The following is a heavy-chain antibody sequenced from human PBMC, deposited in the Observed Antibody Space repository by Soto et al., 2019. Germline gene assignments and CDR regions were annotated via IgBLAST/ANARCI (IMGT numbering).Heavy chain of an antibody. D-gene: IGHD3-16*01. J-gene: IGHJ4*02. Sequence: QVQLVQSGAEVKKPGSSVKVSCKASGGTFSSYAISWVRQAPGQGLEWMGGIIPIFGTANYAQKFQGRVTITAYESTSTAYMELSSLRSEDTAVYYCASPPLQDGYVWGSFDYWGQGTLVTVSS. CDR2: IIPIFGTA. V-gene: IGHV1-69*12. CDR3: ASPPLQDGYVWGSFDY. CDR1: GGTFSSYA.